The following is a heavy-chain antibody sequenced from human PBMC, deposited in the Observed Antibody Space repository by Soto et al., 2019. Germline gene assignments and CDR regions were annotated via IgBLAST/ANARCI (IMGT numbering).Heavy chain of an antibody. CDR3: ARAMTTVYTWGYYYYYMDV. CDR2: ISAYNGNT. V-gene: IGHV1-18*01. D-gene: IGHD4-4*01. J-gene: IGHJ6*03. CDR1: GYTFTSYG. Sequence: ASVKVSCKTSGYTFTSYGISWVRQAPGQGLEWMGWISAYNGNTNYAQKLQGRVTMTTDTSTSTAYMELRSLRSDDTAVYYCARAMTTVYTWGYYYYYMDVWGKGTTVTVSS.